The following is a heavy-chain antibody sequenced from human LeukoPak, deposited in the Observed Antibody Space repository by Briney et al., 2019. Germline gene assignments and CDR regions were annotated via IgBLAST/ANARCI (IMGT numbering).Heavy chain of an antibody. V-gene: IGHV3-23*01. CDR1: GFTFSSYA. D-gene: IGHD3-16*01. CDR3: AKDGGQEVDY. J-gene: IGHJ4*02. Sequence: GGSLRLSCAASGFTFSSYAMRWVRQAPGKGLEWVSSISGSGDSTYNADSVKGRFTISRDKSTNTLYLQMNSLRAEDTAVYYCAKDGGQEVDYWGQGTLVTVSS. CDR2: ISGSGDST.